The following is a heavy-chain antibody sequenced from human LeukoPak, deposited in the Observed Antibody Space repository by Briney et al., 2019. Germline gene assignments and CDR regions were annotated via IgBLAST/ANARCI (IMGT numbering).Heavy chain of an antibody. CDR1: GGSISSYY. D-gene: IGHD6-13*01. J-gene: IGHJ5*02. V-gene: IGHV4-59*01. CDR3: AREIAARWFDP. CDR2: IFYSGST. Sequence: SETLSLTCTVSGGSISSYYWSWIRQPPVKGLEWMGYIFYSGSTNYNPSLKSRVTISVDTSKNQFSLKLSSVTAADTAIYYCAREIAARWFDPWGQGTLVTVSS.